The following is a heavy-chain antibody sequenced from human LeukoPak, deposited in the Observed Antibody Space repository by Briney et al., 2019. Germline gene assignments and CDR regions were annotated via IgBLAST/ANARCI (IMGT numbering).Heavy chain of an antibody. V-gene: IGHV3-7*01. J-gene: IGHJ4*02. CDR1: GISFSSYW. D-gene: IGHD3-22*01. CDR3: ASSHDSSGND. CDR2: IKHDGTHK. Sequence: PGGSLRLSCVASGISFSSYWMAWVRQAPGKGLEWVANIKHDGTHKFYADSVKGRFTISRDNAKNSLFLEMNSLRADDTAVYFCASSHDSSGNDWGQGTLVTVSS.